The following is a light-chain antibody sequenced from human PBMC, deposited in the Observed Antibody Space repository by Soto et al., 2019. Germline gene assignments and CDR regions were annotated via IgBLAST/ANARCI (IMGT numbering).Light chain of an antibody. CDR2: AAS. V-gene: IGKV1-39*01. CDR1: QSISSY. Sequence: DIQMTQSPSSLSASVGDRVTITCRASQSISSYLNWYQQKPGQAPQLLIYAASSLQSGVPARFSGSGSGTDFTLTISSLQPEDFATYYCQQRYSSLFTFGGGTKVEIK. J-gene: IGKJ4*01. CDR3: QQRYSSLFT.